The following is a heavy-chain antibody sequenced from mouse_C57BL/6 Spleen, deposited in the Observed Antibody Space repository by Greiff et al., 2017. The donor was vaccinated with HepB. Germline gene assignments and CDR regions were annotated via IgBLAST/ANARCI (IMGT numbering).Heavy chain of an antibody. V-gene: IGHV5-17*01. Sequence: DVMLVESGGGLVKPGGSLKLSCAASGFTFSDYGMHWVRQAPEKGLEWVAYISSGSSTIYYADTVKGRFTISRDNAKNTLFLQMTSLRSEDTAMYYCAREDYYGRAWFAYWGQGTLVTVSA. CDR2: ISSGSSTI. CDR1: GFTFSDYG. J-gene: IGHJ3*01. CDR3: AREDYYGRAWFAY. D-gene: IGHD1-1*01.